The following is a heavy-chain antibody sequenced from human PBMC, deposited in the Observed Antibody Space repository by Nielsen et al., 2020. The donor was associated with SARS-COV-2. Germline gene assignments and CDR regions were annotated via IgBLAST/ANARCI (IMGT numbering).Heavy chain of an antibody. D-gene: IGHD3-22*01. CDR1: GFTFSSYA. CDR2: ISGSGGST. CDR3: AKRVTTEKYYYYYGMDV. V-gene: IGHV3-23*01. Sequence: GGSLRLSCAASGFTFSSYAMSWVRQAPGKGLEWVSAISGSGGSTYYADSVKGRFTISRDNSKNTLYLQMNSLRAEDTAVYYCAKRVTTEKYYYYYGMDVWGQGTTVTVSS. J-gene: IGHJ6*02.